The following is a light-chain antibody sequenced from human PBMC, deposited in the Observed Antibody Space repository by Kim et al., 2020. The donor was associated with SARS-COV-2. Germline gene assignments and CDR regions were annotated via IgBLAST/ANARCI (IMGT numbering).Light chain of an antibody. CDR2: AAS. CDR1: PGFRAH. CDR3: QKYNSAPLT. J-gene: IGKJ4*01. Sequence: TCRPVPGFRAHLPWYHQKPGKLPNLLIFAASTLPSGVPSRFSGSGSGTDFTLTISSLQPEDVASYYCQKYNSAPLTFGGETKVDIK. V-gene: IGKV1-27*01.